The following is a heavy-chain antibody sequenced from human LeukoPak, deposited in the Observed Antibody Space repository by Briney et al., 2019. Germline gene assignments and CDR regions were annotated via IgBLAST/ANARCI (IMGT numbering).Heavy chain of an antibody. CDR2: ISGSGGST. D-gene: IGHD4-17*01. V-gene: IGHV3-23*01. J-gene: IGHJ4*02. Sequence: GGSLRLSCAASGFTFSSYAMSWVRQAPGKGXXXXXAISGSGGSTYYADSVKGRFTISRDNSKNTLYLQMNSLRAEDTAVYYCAKAGGDYDYFDYWGQGTLVTVSS. CDR1: GFTFSSYA. CDR3: AKAGGDYDYFDY.